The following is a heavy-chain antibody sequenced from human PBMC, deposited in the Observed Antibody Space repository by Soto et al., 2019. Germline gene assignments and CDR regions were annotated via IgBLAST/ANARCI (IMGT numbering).Heavy chain of an antibody. CDR2: SRNKAHSYTT. V-gene: IGHV3-72*01. J-gene: IGHJ4*02. D-gene: IGHD1-1*01. CDR1: GFTFSDHY. CDR3: IRPMTGTTRGFDY. Sequence: EVQLVESGGGLVQPGGSLRLSCAVSGFTFSDHYMDWVRQAPGKGLEWVGRSRNKAHSYTTEYAASVKGRFTISRDDSENSLYLQMDSLKTEDTAVYFCIRPMTGTTRGFDYWGQGTLVTVSS.